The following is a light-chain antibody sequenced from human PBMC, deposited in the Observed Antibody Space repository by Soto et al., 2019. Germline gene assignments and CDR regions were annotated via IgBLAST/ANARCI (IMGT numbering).Light chain of an antibody. CDR3: HQRQRWPRT. CDR1: QSVSSSY. V-gene: IGKV3D-20*02. Sequence: EIVLTQSPGTLSLSPGERATLSCRASQSVSSSYLAWYQQKPGQAPRLLIYEASNRAAGVPGRFSGSGSGTDFTLTITRLEPEDFAFYYCHQRQRWPRTFGQGTKVDIK. J-gene: IGKJ1*01. CDR2: EAS.